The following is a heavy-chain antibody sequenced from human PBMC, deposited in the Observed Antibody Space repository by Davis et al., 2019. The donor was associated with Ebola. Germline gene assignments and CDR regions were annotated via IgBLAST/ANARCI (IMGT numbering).Heavy chain of an antibody. D-gene: IGHD2-2*01. CDR3: ARGPDIVVVPAAADNWFDP. Sequence: PSETLSLTCAVYGGSFSGYYWSWIRQPPGKGLEWIGEINHSGSTNYNPSLKSRVTISVDTSKNQFSLKLSSVTAADTAVYYCARGPDIVVVPAAADNWFDPWGQGTLVTVSS. J-gene: IGHJ5*02. CDR1: GGSFSGYY. V-gene: IGHV4-34*01. CDR2: INHSGST.